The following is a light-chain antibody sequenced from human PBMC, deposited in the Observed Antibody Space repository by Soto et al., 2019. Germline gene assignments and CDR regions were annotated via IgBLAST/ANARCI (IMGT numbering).Light chain of an antibody. J-gene: IGLJ1*01. V-gene: IGLV1-40*01. CDR2: GHK. Sequence: QSVLTQPPSVSGAPGQRVTISCTGSDSNIASTYDVHWYQQLPGAAPKLLIYGHKNRPSGVPDRFSGSKSGTSASLTITVLQAEDEADYYGQSYDSSLRGSYVFGTGTKVTVL. CDR1: DSNIASTYD. CDR3: QSYDSSLRGSYV.